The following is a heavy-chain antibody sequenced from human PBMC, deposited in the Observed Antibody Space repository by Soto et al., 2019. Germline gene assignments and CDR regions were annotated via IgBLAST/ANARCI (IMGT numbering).Heavy chain of an antibody. CDR3: ARDGGSTGTTVILDS. V-gene: IGHV6-1*01. Sequence: SQTPSRTCAISGDRVSSNSAAWNWIRQSPSGGLEWLGRTYYRSKWYNDYALSVKSRITINPDTSKNQLSLQLTSLTPDDPAVYYCARDGGSTGTTVILDSWGQGILVTSP. D-gene: IGHD1-7*01. CDR1: GDRVSSNSAA. J-gene: IGHJ4*02. CDR2: TYYRSKWYN.